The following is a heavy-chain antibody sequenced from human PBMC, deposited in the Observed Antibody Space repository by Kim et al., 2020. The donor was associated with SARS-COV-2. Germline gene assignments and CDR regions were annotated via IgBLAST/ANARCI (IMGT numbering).Heavy chain of an antibody. Sequence: IYYADSVKGRFTISRDNAKNSLYLQMNSLRAEDTAVYYCARAPMRDFDYWGQGTLVTVSS. CDR2: I. CDR3: ARAPMRDFDY. J-gene: IGHJ4*02. V-gene: IGHV3-21*01.